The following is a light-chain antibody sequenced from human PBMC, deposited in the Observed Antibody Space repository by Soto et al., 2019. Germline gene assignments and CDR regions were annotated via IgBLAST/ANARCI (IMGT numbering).Light chain of an antibody. CDR1: QGISDY. J-gene: IGKJ3*01. CDR3: QNYYSAPFT. Sequence: DIQMNQSPSSLSAFLGDGVTITCRASQGISDYLVWYQQKPGKVPKLLIYAASTLQSGVPPRFSGTGSGTDFTLTISSLQPEDVATYYCQNYYSAPFTFGPGTKVDIK. CDR2: AAS. V-gene: IGKV1-27*01.